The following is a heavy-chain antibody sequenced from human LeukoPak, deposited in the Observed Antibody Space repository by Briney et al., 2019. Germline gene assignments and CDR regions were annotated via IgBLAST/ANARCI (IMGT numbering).Heavy chain of an antibody. CDR2: IYTSGSS. Sequence: SETLTLTCTVSGGTISNYYWSWIPQPAGKGLDWIGRIYTSGSSNYNPSLKSRVTMSVDTSKNHFSLKLSSVTTAGTVVYYCARLNWNDDAFDIWGQGTMVTVSS. CDR3: ARLNWNDDAFDI. J-gene: IGHJ3*02. V-gene: IGHV4-4*07. D-gene: IGHD1-1*01. CDR1: GGTISNYY.